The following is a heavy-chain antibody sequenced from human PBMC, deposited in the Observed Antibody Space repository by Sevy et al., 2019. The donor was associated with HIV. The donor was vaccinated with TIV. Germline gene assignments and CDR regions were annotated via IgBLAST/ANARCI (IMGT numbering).Heavy chain of an antibody. V-gene: IGHV3-21*01. D-gene: IGHD2-15*01. Sequence: GGSLRLSCAASGFTFSSYSMNWVRQAPGKGLEWVSSISSSSIYIYYADSVKGRFTISRDNAKNSLYLQINSLRAEDTAVYYGAGDPGFYCSGGSCYPRYYFDYWGQGTLVTVSS. J-gene: IGHJ4*02. CDR3: AGDPGFYCSGGSCYPRYYFDY. CDR2: ISSSSIYI. CDR1: GFTFSSYS.